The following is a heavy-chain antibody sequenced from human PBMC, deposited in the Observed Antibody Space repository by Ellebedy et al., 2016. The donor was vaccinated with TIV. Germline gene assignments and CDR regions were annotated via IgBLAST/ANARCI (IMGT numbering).Heavy chain of an antibody. CDR2: INPSGGST. V-gene: IGHV1-46*01. J-gene: IGHJ3*02. D-gene: IGHD4-17*01. Sequence: ASVKVSCKASGYTFTGYYMHWVRQAPGQGLEWMGIINPSGGSTTYAQKFQGRVTMTRDTSTRTVYMELSSLRAEDTAIYYCATDGSYGDYRSPAHAFVIWGQGTLVTVSS. CDR3: ATDGSYGDYRSPAHAFVI. CDR1: GYTFTGYY.